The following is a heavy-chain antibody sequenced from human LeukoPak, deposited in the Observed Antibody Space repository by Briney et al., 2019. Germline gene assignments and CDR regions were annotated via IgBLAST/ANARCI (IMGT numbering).Heavy chain of an antibody. J-gene: IGHJ4*02. Sequence: GESLKISCKGSGYNFPNYWIAWVRQMPGKGPEWMGIVYLGDSDTRYSPSFQGQVTISADKSISTAYVQWSSLKASDSAMYYCARHQNVGATSPFDYWGQGTLVTVSS. V-gene: IGHV5-51*01. D-gene: IGHD1-26*01. CDR1: GYNFPNYW. CDR2: VYLGDSDT. CDR3: ARHQNVGATSPFDY.